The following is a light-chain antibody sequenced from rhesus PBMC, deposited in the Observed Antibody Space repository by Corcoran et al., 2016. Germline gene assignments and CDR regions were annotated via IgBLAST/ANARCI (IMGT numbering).Light chain of an antibody. Sequence: DIQMTQSPSSLSASVGDTVTITCQASQGISKYLAWYQQKPGKAPKVLIYDTSSLRGGGPSRFIGIGYGTEFILTITSLQPENFATYYCQQHNNYPFTFGPGTTLDIK. CDR3: QQHNNYPFT. V-gene: IGKV1-25*01. CDR1: QGISKY. J-gene: IGKJ3*01. CDR2: DTS.